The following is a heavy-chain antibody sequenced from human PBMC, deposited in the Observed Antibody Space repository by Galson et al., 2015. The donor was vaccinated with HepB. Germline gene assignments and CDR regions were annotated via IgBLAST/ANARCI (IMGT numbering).Heavy chain of an antibody. D-gene: IGHD2-21*02. Sequence: SLRLSCAASGFTVSSNYMSWVRQAPGKGLEWVSVIYSGGSTYYADSVKGRFTISRDNSKNTLYLQMNSLRAEDTAVYYCASAYCGGDCYWDGSDYYGMDVWGRGTTVTVSS. CDR2: IYSGGST. CDR1: GFTVSSNY. J-gene: IGHJ6*02. CDR3: ASAYCGGDCYWDGSDYYGMDV. V-gene: IGHV3-53*01.